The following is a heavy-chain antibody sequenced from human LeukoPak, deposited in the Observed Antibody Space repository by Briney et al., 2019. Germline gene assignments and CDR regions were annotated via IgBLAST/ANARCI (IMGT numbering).Heavy chain of an antibody. Sequence: GESLEISCKGSGYLFSTYLIGWGGQEPGKGLEGMGIIYPGDSDTRYSPSFQGHVTISADKSISTVYLQWSSLKASDTAMYYCAIHAHYFDKSGYGSWGQGTLVTVSS. V-gene: IGHV5-51*01. D-gene: IGHD3-22*01. J-gene: IGHJ4*02. CDR3: AIHAHYFDKSGYGS. CDR1: GYLFSTYL. CDR2: IYPGDSDT.